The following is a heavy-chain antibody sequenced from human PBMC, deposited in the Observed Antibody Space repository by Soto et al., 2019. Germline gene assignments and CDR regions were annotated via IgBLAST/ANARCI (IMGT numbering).Heavy chain of an antibody. CDR2: ISAGGGNT. CDR1: GFSFSNYA. V-gene: IGHV3-23*01. J-gene: IGHJ4*02. Sequence: PGGSLRLSCAASGFSFSNYAMNWVRQAPGKGLEWVSAISAGGGNTNYADSVKGRFTISSDNSKNTLYLQMNGLRADDTAVYYCAKEYSTSFDYWGQGTPVTVSS. D-gene: IGHD6-6*01. CDR3: AKEYSTSFDY.